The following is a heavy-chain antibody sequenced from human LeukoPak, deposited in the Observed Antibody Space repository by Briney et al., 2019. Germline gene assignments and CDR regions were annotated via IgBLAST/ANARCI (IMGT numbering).Heavy chain of an antibody. CDR1: GGSISSYY. V-gene: IGHV4-59*01. CDR3: ARDLRAAAGTNWFDP. Sequence: SETLSLTCTVSGGSISSYYWSWIRQPPGKGLEWIGYIYYSGSTNYNPSLKSRVTISVDTSKNQFSLKLSSVTAADTAVYYCARDLRAAAGTNWFDPWGQGTLATVSS. D-gene: IGHD6-13*01. CDR2: IYYSGST. J-gene: IGHJ5*02.